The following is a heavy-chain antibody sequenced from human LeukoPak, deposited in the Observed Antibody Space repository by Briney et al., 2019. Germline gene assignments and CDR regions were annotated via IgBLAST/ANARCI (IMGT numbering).Heavy chain of an antibody. D-gene: IGHD4-17*01. V-gene: IGHV4-59*08. CDR2: IYYNGST. Sequence: SETLSLTCTVSGGSISSYYWSWIRQPPGKGLEWIGYIYYNGSTNYTPSLKSRVTISLDTSKNQFSLKLSSVTAADTAVYYCARATTVTPDYWGQGTLVTVSS. CDR3: ARATTVTPDY. J-gene: IGHJ4*02. CDR1: GGSISSYY.